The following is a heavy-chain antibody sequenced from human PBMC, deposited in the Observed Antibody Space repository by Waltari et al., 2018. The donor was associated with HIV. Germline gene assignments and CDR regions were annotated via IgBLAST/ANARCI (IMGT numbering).Heavy chain of an antibody. CDR2: VIPFLGIA. D-gene: IGHD2-15*01. Sequence: QVQLVQSGAEVKKPGSSVKVSCKASGGTFSSYGINWVRQAPGQGPEWMGRVIPFLGIANYARQFQGRVTITADRSTSTAYMELSGLKSGDTAVYFCAAADVVGIKEADLSHWGQGTLVTVSS. CDR1: GGTFSSYG. CDR3: AAADVVGIKEADLSH. V-gene: IGHV1-69*04. J-gene: IGHJ4*02.